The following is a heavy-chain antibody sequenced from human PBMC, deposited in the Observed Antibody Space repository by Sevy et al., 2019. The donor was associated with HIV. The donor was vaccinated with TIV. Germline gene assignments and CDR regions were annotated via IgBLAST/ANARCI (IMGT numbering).Heavy chain of an antibody. J-gene: IGHJ6*02. V-gene: IGHV3-21*04. CDR3: ARDCSSTSCLWGMDV. D-gene: IGHD2-2*01. Sequence: GGSLRLSCAASGSTFSSYTMNWVRQAPGKGLEWVSSITSSSVHIYYADSVKGRFTISRDNAKNSLYLQMNSLRAEDTAVYYCARDCSSTSCLWGMDVWGQGTTVTVSS. CDR2: ITSSSVHI. CDR1: GSTFSSYT.